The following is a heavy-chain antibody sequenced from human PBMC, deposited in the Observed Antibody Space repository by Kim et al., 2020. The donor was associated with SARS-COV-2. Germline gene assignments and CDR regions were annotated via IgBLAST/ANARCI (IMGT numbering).Heavy chain of an antibody. V-gene: IGHV4-39*01. Sequence: YNPSLKSRVTIAVDTSKNQVSLKRTSVTAADTALYYCARQEAAAACFDPWGQGILVTVSS. CDR3: ARQEAAAACFDP. D-gene: IGHD6-13*01. J-gene: IGHJ5*02.